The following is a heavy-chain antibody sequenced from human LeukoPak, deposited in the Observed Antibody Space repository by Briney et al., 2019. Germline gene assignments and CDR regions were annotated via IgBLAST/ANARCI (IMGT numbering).Heavy chain of an antibody. Sequence: GAPGPSFAASGFPFSSYWKSWGRPASGKGVGGVGNIKQDGSEKYYVDSVKGRFTISRDNAKNSLYLQMNSLRAEDTAVYYCARDRGWELLWGVQYFQHWGQGTLVTVSS. D-gene: IGHD1-26*01. V-gene: IGHV3-7*01. CDR3: ARDRGWELLWGVQYFQH. J-gene: IGHJ1*01. CDR1: GFPFSSYW. CDR2: IKQDGSEK.